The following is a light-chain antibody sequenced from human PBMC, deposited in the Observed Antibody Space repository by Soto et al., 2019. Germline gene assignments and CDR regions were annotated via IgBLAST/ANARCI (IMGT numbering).Light chain of an antibody. Sequence: EIVLTQSPGTLSLSPGERATLSCRASQSVSANYLPRYQQKCGQAPRLLIYGGSNRATTITDSFSGGGSGTDFPLTVGRLEPDDFAVYYCPDTFGQGTNLEIK. V-gene: IGKV3-20*01. J-gene: IGKJ2*01. CDR1: QSVSANY. CDR3: PDT. CDR2: GGS.